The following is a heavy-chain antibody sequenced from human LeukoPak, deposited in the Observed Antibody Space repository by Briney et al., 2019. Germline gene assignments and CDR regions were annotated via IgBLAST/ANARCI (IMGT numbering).Heavy chain of an antibody. CDR3: ARDRGITTARGVPSWFDP. Sequence: SETLSLTCTVSGGSINSDTYYWTWIRQPAGKGLEWIGRVYTTGGPSYNPSLKSRVTISIDTSKNQFSLKLSSVSAADTAVYYCARDRGITTARGVPSWFDPWGRGTLVTVSS. D-gene: IGHD3-10*01. J-gene: IGHJ5*02. CDR1: GGSINSDTYY. CDR2: VYTTGGP. V-gene: IGHV4-61*02.